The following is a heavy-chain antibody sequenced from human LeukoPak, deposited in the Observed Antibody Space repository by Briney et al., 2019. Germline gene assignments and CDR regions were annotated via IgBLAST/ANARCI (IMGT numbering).Heavy chain of an antibody. CDR1: GYTFTSYA. Sequence: GASVKVSCKASGYTFTSYAMHWVRQAPGQRLEWMGWINAGNGNTKYSQKFQGRVTITRDTSASTAYMELSSLRSEDTAVYYYARSRKRAAGWLSPIYGMDVWGQGTTVTVSS. CDR3: ARSRKRAAGWLSPIYGMDV. CDR2: INAGNGNT. D-gene: IGHD3-22*01. J-gene: IGHJ6*02. V-gene: IGHV1-3*01.